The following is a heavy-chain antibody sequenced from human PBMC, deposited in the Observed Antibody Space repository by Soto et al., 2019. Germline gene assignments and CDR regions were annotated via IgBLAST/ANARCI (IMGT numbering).Heavy chain of an antibody. Sequence: SATLSLTCSVSGTSIRGYYWTWIRQPPGKGLEWIGYIYYTGTTKYNPSLKSRVTISVDTSKNQFSLRLNSVTAADTAVYYCAREVSSFGSNHFDSWGQGALVTVSS. D-gene: IGHD3-10*01. CDR1: GTSIRGYY. J-gene: IGHJ4*02. V-gene: IGHV4-59*01. CDR3: AREVSSFGSNHFDS. CDR2: IYYTGTT.